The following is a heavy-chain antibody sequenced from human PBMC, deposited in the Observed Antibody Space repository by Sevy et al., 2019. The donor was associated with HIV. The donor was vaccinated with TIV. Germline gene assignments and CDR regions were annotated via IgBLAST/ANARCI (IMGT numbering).Heavy chain of an antibody. CDR3: ARGSRIVKYSRSWYGVFDI. J-gene: IGHJ3*02. D-gene: IGHD6-13*01. V-gene: IGHV1-69*13. CDR2: IIPIFGTA. Sequence: ASVKVSCKASGGTFSSYAISWVRQAPGQGLEWMGGIIPIFGTANYAQKFQGRVTITADESTSTAYMELSSLRSEDTAVYYCARGSRIVKYSRSWYGVFDIWGQGTMVTVSS. CDR1: GGTFSSYA.